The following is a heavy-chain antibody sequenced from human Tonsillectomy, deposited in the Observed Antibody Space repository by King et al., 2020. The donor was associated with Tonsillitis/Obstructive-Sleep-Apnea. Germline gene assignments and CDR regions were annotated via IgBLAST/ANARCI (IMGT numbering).Heavy chain of an antibody. CDR3: ARPRSGYYSDFAY. CDR2: ISSSRTTI. Sequence: VQLVESGGGLVQPGGSLRLSCAASGFTFSNYSMNWVRQAPGKGLEWVSYISSSRTTIYYADSGKGRSNISRDNAKNSLYLQMNGLRDEDTALYYCARPRSGYYSDFAYWGQGTLVTVSS. V-gene: IGHV3-48*02. J-gene: IGHJ4*02. CDR1: GFTFSNYS. D-gene: IGHD3-3*01.